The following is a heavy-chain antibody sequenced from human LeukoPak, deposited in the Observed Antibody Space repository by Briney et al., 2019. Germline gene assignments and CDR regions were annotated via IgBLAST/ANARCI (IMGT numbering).Heavy chain of an antibody. CDR3: ATFHSTSWYGTWFDP. CDR2: INHSGST. D-gene: IGHD6-13*01. CDR1: GASFSGYY. V-gene: IGHV4-34*01. J-gene: IGHJ5*02. Sequence: SETLSLTCAVYGASFSGYYWSWIRQPPGKGLEWIGEINHSGSTTYNPSLKSQITISMDTSKNQFSLKLSSVTAADTAVYYCATFHSTSWYGTWFDPWGQGTLVTVSS.